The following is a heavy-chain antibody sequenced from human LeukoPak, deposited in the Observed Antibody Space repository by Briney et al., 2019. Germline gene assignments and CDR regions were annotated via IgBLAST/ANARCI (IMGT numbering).Heavy chain of an antibody. J-gene: IGHJ5*02. CDR2: INHSGST. D-gene: IGHD4-17*01. Sequence: KPSETLSLTCTVSGGSISSSSYYWGWIRQPPGKGLEWIGEINHSGSTNYNPSLKSRVTISVDTSKNQFSLKLSSVTAADTAVYYCARARRPTVTHGGWFDPWGQGTLVTVSS. V-gene: IGHV4-39*07. CDR3: ARARRPTVTHGGWFDP. CDR1: GGSISSSSYY.